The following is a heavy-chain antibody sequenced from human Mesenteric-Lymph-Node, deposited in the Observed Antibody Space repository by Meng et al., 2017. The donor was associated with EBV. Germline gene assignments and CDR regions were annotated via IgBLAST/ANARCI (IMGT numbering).Heavy chain of an antibody. J-gene: IGHJ4*02. CDR1: GYTFTSYD. D-gene: IGHD2-15*01. Sequence: RYGAEVKKPGASVKVSCKASGYTFTSYDINGVRQATGQGLEWMVWMNPNSGNTGYAQKFQGRVTMTRNTSISTAYMELSSLRSEDTAVYYCARSPSDIVVVGHWGQGTLVTVSS. V-gene: IGHV1-8*01. CDR3: ARSPSDIVVVGH. CDR2: MNPNSGNT.